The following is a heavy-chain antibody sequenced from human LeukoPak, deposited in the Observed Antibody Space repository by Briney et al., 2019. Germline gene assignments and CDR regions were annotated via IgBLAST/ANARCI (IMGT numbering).Heavy chain of an antibody. V-gene: IGHV4-59*01. CDR3: ARVGSGYDFGY. CDR1: GGSFSGYY. J-gene: IGHJ4*02. CDR2: IYYSGST. Sequence: SETLSLTCAVYGGSFSGYYWSWIRQPPGKGLEWIGYIYYSGSTNYNPSLKSRVTISVKTSKNQFSLKLSSVTAADTAVYYCARVGSGYDFGYWGQGTLVTVSS. D-gene: IGHD5-12*01.